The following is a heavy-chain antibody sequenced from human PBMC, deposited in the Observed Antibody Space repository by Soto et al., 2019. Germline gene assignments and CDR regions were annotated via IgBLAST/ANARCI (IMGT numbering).Heavy chain of an antibody. CDR3: ARDSDIVVVPAASDRASYYYYCGMDV. CDR2: IIPIFGTA. CDR1: GGTFSSYA. V-gene: IGHV1-69*13. D-gene: IGHD2-2*01. Sequence: ASVKVSCKASGGTFSSYAISWVRQAPGQGLEWMGGIIPIFGTANYAQKFQGRVTITADESTSTAYMELSSLRSEDTAVYYCARDSDIVVVPAASDRASYYYYCGMDVWGQGTTVTVSS. J-gene: IGHJ6*02.